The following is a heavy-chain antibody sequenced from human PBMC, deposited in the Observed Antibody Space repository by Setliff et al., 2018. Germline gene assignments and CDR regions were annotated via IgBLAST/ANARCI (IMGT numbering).Heavy chain of an antibody. Sequence: PSETLSLTCAVSGSSISSGHYWGWIRQPPRKGLEGIGSMYPGRNTYYNPSFKSRVTMSVDMSKKQFSLKLNSVTTADTAVYYCARDKGDGYGVDDYAGGGFDIWGQGTMVTVSS. V-gene: IGHV4-38-2*02. CDR2: MYPGRNT. CDR3: ARDKGDGYGVDDYAGGGFDI. J-gene: IGHJ3*02. D-gene: IGHD5-12*01. CDR1: GSSISSGHY.